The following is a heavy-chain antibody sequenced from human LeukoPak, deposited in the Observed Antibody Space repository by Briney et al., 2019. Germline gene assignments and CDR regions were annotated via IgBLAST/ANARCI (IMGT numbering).Heavy chain of an antibody. CDR2: ISAYNGNT. CDR3: ARDLTQIFVVVVAATPGWFDP. D-gene: IGHD2-15*01. J-gene: IGHJ5*02. CDR1: GYTFTGYY. Sequence: ASVKVSCKASGYTFTGYYMHWVRQAPGQGLEWMGWISAYNGNTNYAQKLQGRVTMTTDTSTSTAYMELRSLRSDDTAVYYCARDLTQIFVVVVAATPGWFDPWGQGTLVTVSS. V-gene: IGHV1-18*04.